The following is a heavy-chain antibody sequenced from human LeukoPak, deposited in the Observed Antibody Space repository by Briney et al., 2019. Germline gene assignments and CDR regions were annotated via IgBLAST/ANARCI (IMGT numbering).Heavy chain of an antibody. D-gene: IGHD1-26*01. CDR1: GGSISSYY. Sequence: KPSQTLSLTCTVSGGSISSYYWSWIRQPPGKGLEWIGYIYYSGSTNYNPSLKSRVTISVDTSKNQFSLKLSSVTAADTAVYYCAREGTGGNGAFDIWGQGTMVTVSS. J-gene: IGHJ3*02. CDR2: IYYSGST. V-gene: IGHV4-59*01. CDR3: AREGTGGNGAFDI.